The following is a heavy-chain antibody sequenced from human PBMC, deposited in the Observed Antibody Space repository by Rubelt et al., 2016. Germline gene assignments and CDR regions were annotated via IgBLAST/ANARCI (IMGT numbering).Heavy chain of an antibody. CDR1: GGSFSGYY. V-gene: IGHV4-34*01. D-gene: IGHD3-9*01. CDR3: ARGADILTGAPALPLWP. Sequence: QVQLQQWGAGLLKPSETLSLTCAVYGGSFSGYYWSWIRQPPGKGLEWIGEINHSGSTNYNPSLKCRVTISVDTSKNQFSLKLSSVTAADTAVYYCARGADILTGAPALPLWPWGQGTLVTVSS. J-gene: IGHJ5*02. CDR2: INHSGST.